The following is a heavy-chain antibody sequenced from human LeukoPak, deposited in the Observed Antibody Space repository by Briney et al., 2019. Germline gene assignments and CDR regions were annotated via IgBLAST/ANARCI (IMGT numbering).Heavy chain of an antibody. CDR1: GFTFDDYA. CDR2: ITASGTAM. Sequence: GGSLRLSCVTSGFTFDDYAMNWVRQAPGKGLEWVSHITASGTAMFYADSVKGRFTISRDNAKNSLYLQMNSLRDEDTAVYYCASSGSYRFDYWGQGTLVTVSS. D-gene: IGHD1-26*01. V-gene: IGHV3-48*02. J-gene: IGHJ4*02. CDR3: ASSGSYRFDY.